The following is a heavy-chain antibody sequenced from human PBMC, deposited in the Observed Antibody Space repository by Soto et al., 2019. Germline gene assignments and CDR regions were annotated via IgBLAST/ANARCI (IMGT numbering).Heavy chain of an antibody. CDR2: IYWDDDK. CDR1: GFSLSTSGVG. CDR3: AHRRSIWLGELRDPKGTSYFEY. Sequence: SGPTLVNPTQTLTLTCTFSGFSLSTSGVGVGWIRQPPGKALEWLALIYWDDDKRYSPSLKSRLTITKDTSKNQVVLTMTNMDPVDTATYYCAHRRSIWLGELRDPKGTSYFEYWGQGTLVPGSS. V-gene: IGHV2-5*02. J-gene: IGHJ4*02. D-gene: IGHD3-10*01.